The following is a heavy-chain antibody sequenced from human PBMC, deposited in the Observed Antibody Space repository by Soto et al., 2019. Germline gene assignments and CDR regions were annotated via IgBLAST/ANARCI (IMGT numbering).Heavy chain of an antibody. J-gene: IGHJ5*02. CDR1: GGSISSGGYY. CDR2: IYYSGST. D-gene: IGHD2-2*01. V-gene: IGHV4-31*03. Sequence: SETLSLTCTVSGGSISSGGYYWSWIRQHPGKGLEWIGYIYYSGSTYYNPSLKSRVTISVDTSKNQFSLKLSSVTAADTAVYYCARDLRALGYCSSTSCSHNWFDPWGQGTLVTVSS. CDR3: ARDLRALGYCSSTSCSHNWFDP.